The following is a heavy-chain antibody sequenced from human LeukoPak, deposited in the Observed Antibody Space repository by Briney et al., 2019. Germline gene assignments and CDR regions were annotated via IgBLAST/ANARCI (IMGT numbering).Heavy chain of an antibody. CDR2: INPNSGGT. Sequence: PWASVKVSCKASGHTFTGYYMHWVRQAPGQGLEWMGWINPNSGGTNYAQKFQGRVTITADESTSTAYMELSSLRSEDTAVYYCARDRDWQRYYFDYWGQGTLVTVSS. V-gene: IGHV1-2*02. CDR1: GHTFTGYY. J-gene: IGHJ4*02. D-gene: IGHD3/OR15-3a*01. CDR3: ARDRDWQRYYFDY.